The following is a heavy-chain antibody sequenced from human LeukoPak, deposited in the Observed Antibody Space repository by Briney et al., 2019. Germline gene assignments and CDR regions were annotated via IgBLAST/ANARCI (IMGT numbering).Heavy chain of an antibody. V-gene: IGHV5-10-1*01. CDR3: ARESPLDY. CDR1: GYSFTTYW. CDR2: INPTDSYS. D-gene: IGHD3-10*01. Sequence: GESLKISCQASGYSFTTYWISWVRQMPRKGLEWIGGINPTDSYSIYSPSFQGHVTISADKSISTAYLQWSSLEASDTAIYYCARESPLDYWGQGTLVTVSS. J-gene: IGHJ4*02.